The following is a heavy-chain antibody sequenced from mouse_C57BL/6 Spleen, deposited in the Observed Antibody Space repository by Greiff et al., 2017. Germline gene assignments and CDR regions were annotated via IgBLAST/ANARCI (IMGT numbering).Heavy chain of an antibody. CDR1: GYTFTDYE. CDR3: TRSGSNYEGYFEV. J-gene: IGHJ1*03. Sequence: QVQLQQSGAELVRPGASVTLSCKASGYTFTDYEMHWVKQTPVHGLEWIGAIDPETGGTAYNQKFKGKAILTADKSSSTAYMELRSLTSEDSAVYYCTRSGSNYEGYFEVWGTGTTVTVSS. D-gene: IGHD2-5*01. CDR2: IDPETGGT. V-gene: IGHV1-15*01.